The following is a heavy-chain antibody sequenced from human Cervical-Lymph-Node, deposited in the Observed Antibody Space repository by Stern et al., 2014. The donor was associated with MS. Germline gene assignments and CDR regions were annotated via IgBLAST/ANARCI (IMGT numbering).Heavy chain of an antibody. CDR1: GFSLTTTGMG. D-gene: IGHD2-15*01. Sequence: QVTLRESGPTLLKPTQTLTLTCTFSGFSLTTTGMGVGWIRQPTGKALEWLALIYWDDDKRYSPSLNSRLTVTKDTSKNQVVLTMTNMDPVDTGTYYCARRGPCSASTCTFDFWGQGALVSVSS. CDR3: ARRGPCSASTCTFDF. CDR2: IYWDDDK. J-gene: IGHJ4*02. V-gene: IGHV2-5*02.